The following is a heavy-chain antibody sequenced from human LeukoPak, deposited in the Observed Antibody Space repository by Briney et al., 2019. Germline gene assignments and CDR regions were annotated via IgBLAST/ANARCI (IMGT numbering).Heavy chain of an antibody. Sequence: GGSLRLSCAASGFTVSSNYMSWVRQAPGKGLEWVSVIYSGGSTYYADSVKGRFTISRDNSKNTLYLQMNSQRAEDTAVYYCARDYTYSTGGTYYDRFDYWGQGTLVTVSS. CDR3: ARDYTYSTGGTYYDRFDY. V-gene: IGHV3-53*01. CDR2: IYSGGST. D-gene: IGHD2-15*01. J-gene: IGHJ4*02. CDR1: GFTVSSNY.